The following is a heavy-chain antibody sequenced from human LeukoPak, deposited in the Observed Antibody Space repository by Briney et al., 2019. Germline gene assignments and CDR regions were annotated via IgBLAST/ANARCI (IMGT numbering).Heavy chain of an antibody. Sequence: GGSLRLSCAASGFRFNGYGMHWVRQAPGKGLVWVSRISSDGSSTHYADSVKGRFTVSRDNAKNTLFLQMNSLRAEDTAVYYCASQFSGGGHWGQGTLVAVSS. J-gene: IGHJ4*02. D-gene: IGHD3-16*01. CDR3: ASQFSGGGH. CDR1: GFRFNGYG. CDR2: ISSDGSST. V-gene: IGHV3-74*01.